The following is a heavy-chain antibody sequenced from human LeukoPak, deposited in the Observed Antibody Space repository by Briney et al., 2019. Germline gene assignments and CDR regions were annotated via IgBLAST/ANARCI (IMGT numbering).Heavy chain of an antibody. CDR2: ISSSGSTI. Sequence: PGGSLRLSCAASGFTFSSYEMNWVRQAPGKGLEWVSYISSSGSTIYYTDSMKGRFTISRDNAKKSLLLQMNSLRAEDTAVYYCARGSPSYGGIVFDYWGQGTPVTVSS. V-gene: IGHV3-48*03. CDR3: ARGSPSYGGIVFDY. J-gene: IGHJ4*02. D-gene: IGHD4-23*01. CDR1: GFTFSSYE.